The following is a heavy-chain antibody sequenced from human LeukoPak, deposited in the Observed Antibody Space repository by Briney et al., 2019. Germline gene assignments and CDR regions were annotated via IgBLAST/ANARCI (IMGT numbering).Heavy chain of an antibody. CDR3: ARDPGYDYDILTGYYLFDY. D-gene: IGHD3-9*01. CDR2: ISAYNGNT. V-gene: IGHV1-18*01. Sequence: ASVKVSCKASGYTFSSYGISWVRQAPGQGLEWMGWISAYNGNTNYAQKLQGRVTMTTDTSTSTAYMELRSLRSDDTAVYYCARDPGYDYDILTGYYLFDYWGQETLVTVSS. J-gene: IGHJ4*02. CDR1: GYTFSSYG.